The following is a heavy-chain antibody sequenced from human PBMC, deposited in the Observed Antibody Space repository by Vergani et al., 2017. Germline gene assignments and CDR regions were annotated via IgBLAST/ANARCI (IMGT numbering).Heavy chain of an antibody. V-gene: IGHV1-2*02. CDR2: INSKSGAT. CDR1: GYFFSGYF. Sequence: QVQLVQSGAEVKKPGASVRVSCKGYGYFFSGYFMHWVRQAPGQGLEWMGWINSKSGATNSAQKFQGRVTLTRDTTISTAYMELSSLTSDDTAVYYCARQKDYYMDVWGKGTTVTVS. J-gene: IGHJ6*03. CDR3: ARQKDYYMDV.